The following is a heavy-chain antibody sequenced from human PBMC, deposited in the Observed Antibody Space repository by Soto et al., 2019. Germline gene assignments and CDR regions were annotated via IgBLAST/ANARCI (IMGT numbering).Heavy chain of an antibody. CDR1: GFTFSSYG. D-gene: IGHD5-12*01. Sequence: GGSLRLSCAASGFTFSSYGMHWVRQAPGKGLEWVAVIWYDGSNKYYADSVKGRFTISRDNSKNTLYLQMNSLRAEDTAVYYCARDQTPHSRWLRYYYYGMDVWGQGTTVTVSS. CDR2: IWYDGSNK. V-gene: IGHV3-33*01. J-gene: IGHJ6*02. CDR3: ARDQTPHSRWLRYYYYGMDV.